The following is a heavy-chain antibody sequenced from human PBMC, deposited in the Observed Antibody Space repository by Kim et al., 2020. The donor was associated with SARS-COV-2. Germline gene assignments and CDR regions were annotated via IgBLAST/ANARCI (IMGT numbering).Heavy chain of an antibody. Sequence: SETLSLTCAVYGGSFSGYYWSWIRQPPGKGLEWIGEINHSGSTNYNPSLKSRVTISVDTSKNQFSLKLSSVTAADTAVYYCASWDYYGSGSYYFDYWGQGTLVTVSS. J-gene: IGHJ4*02. V-gene: IGHV4-34*01. CDR3: ASWDYYGSGSYYFDY. CDR2: INHSGST. CDR1: GGSFSGYY. D-gene: IGHD3-10*01.